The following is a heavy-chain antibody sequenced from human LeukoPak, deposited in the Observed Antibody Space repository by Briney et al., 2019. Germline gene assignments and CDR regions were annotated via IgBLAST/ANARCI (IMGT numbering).Heavy chain of an antibody. J-gene: IGHJ3*02. CDR2: INSDGSST. D-gene: IGHD3-22*01. CDR3: ARDFLFGSGYSGDAFDI. CDR1: GFTFSTYW. Sequence: GGSLRLSCAAPGFTFSTYWMHSGRHAPGKGLVWVSRINSDGSSTTYADSVKGRFTISRDNAKNTLYLQMNSLRAEDTAVYYCARDFLFGSGYSGDAFDIWGQGTMVTVSS. V-gene: IGHV3-74*01.